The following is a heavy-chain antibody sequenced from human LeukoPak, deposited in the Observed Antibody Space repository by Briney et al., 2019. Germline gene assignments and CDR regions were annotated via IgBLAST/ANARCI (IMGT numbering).Heavy chain of an antibody. V-gene: IGHV3-13*01. D-gene: IGHD5-24*01. CDR3: ARGFLTMRGDGPTFDH. CDR2: IGTGGDT. Sequence: GGSLRLSCAASGFTFSNYDMEWVRQPPGKPLEWVSHIGTGGDTYYPTPVKGRFTVSRENAKNSLYLQMSSLRVEDTAVYYCARGFLTMRGDGPTFDHWGQGILATVSS. CDR1: GFTFSNYD. J-gene: IGHJ4*02.